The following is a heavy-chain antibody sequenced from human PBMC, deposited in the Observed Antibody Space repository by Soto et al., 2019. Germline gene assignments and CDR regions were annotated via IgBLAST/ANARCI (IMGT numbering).Heavy chain of an antibody. CDR3: AIESRGYYGSGSYYTTWWHT. J-gene: IGHJ5*02. V-gene: IGHV1-2*02. CDR1: GYTFTGYY. CDR2: INPNSGGT. Sequence: QVQLVQSGAEVKKPGASVKVSCKASGYTFTGYYMHWVRHAHGQGLEWMGWINPNSGGTNYAQKGQGSVPMTWDPAVSTDYRELGRLRSDDTSGYSCAIESRGYYGSGSYYTTWWHTWRQGTMVPVSS. D-gene: IGHD3-10*01.